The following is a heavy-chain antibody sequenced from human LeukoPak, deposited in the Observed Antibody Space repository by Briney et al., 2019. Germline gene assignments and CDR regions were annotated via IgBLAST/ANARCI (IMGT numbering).Heavy chain of an antibody. J-gene: IGHJ5*02. V-gene: IGHV4-39*01. D-gene: IGHD2-2*01. CDR2: IYYSGST. CDR3: ARLAVPAAMLGFDP. CDR1: GVSVSSSSYY. Sequence: ESSETLSLTCNVSGVSVSSSSYYWGWIRQPPGKGLEWIGSIYYSGSTYYNSSLKSRVTISVDTSKNQFSLKLSSVTAADTAVYYCARLAVPAAMLGFDPWGQGTLVTVSS.